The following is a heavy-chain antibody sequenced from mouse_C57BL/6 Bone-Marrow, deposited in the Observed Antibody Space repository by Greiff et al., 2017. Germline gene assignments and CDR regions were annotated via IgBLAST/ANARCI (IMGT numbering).Heavy chain of an antibody. Sequence: EVQVVESGEGLVKPGGSLKLSCAASGFTFSSYAMSWVRQTPEKRLEWVAYISSGGDYIYYADTVKGRFTISRDNARNTLYLQMSSLKSEDTAMYYCTRDHYYGSSYSYFDVWGTGTTVTVSS. CDR2: ISSGGDYI. CDR1: GFTFSSYA. D-gene: IGHD1-1*01. V-gene: IGHV5-9-1*02. CDR3: TRDHYYGSSYSYFDV. J-gene: IGHJ1*03.